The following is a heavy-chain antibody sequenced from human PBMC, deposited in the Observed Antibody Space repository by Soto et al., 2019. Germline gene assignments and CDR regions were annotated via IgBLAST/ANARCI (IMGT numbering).Heavy chain of an antibody. Sequence: SETLSLTCAVYGGSFSGYYWTWIRQPPGTGLEWIGEINHSGSTNYNPSLKSRVTISVDTSKNQFSLKLTSVTAADTAVYYCARGRPASYSSSWYAYFDYWGQGTLVTVSS. CDR3: ARGRPASYSSSWYAYFDY. V-gene: IGHV4-34*01. D-gene: IGHD6-13*01. J-gene: IGHJ4*02. CDR2: INHSGST. CDR1: GGSFSGYY.